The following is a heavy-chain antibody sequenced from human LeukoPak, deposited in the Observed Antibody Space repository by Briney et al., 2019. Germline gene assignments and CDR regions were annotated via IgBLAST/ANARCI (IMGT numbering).Heavy chain of an antibody. J-gene: IGHJ4*02. CDR3: AKDMGSGWYRANFDY. CDR1: GFTFDNYA. Sequence: GGSLRLSCAASGFTFDNYAMSWVRQVPGKGLEWVAFIRYDGSNKYYADSVKGRFTISRDNSKNTLYLLMNSLRAEDTAIYYCAKDMGSGWYRANFDYWGQGTLVTVSS. V-gene: IGHV3-30*02. D-gene: IGHD6-19*01. CDR2: IRYDGSNK.